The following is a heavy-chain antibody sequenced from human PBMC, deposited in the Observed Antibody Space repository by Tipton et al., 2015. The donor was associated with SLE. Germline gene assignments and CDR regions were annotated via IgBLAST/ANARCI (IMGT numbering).Heavy chain of an antibody. Sequence: SLRLSCAASGFTFSDYYMSWIRQAPGKGLEWVSYISGSSSYTNYADSVKGRFTISRDNAKNSLYLQMNSLRAEDTAVYYCARDLDPSSDAFDIWGQGTMVTVSS. CDR2: ISGSSSYT. CDR1: GFTFSDYY. J-gene: IGHJ3*02. CDR3: ARDLDPSSDAFDI. V-gene: IGHV3-11*06.